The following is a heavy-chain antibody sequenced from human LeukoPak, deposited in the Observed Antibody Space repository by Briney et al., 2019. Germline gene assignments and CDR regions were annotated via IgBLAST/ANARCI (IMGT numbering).Heavy chain of an antibody. CDR1: GFTFSSYA. Sequence: QPGGSLRLSCAASGFTFSSYAMSWVRQAPGKGLEWVSAISGSGGSTYYADSVKGRFTISRDNSKNTLYLQMNSLRAEDTAVYYCAKDNIVVVVAATHLRRGWVRYFDYWGQGTLVTVSS. V-gene: IGHV3-23*01. J-gene: IGHJ4*02. D-gene: IGHD2-15*01. CDR3: AKDNIVVVVAATHLRRGWVRYFDY. CDR2: ISGSGGST.